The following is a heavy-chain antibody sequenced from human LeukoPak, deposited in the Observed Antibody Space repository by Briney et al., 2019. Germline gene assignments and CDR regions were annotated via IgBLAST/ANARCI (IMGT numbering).Heavy chain of an antibody. D-gene: IGHD3-9*01. V-gene: IGHV1-8*01. J-gene: IGHJ4*02. CDR1: GYTFTSYD. Sequence: ASVKVSCKASGYTFTSYDINWVRQATVQGLKWMGWMNPNSGNTGYEQKFQGRVTMTRNTSISTAYMELSSLRSEDTAVFYCAREREYDILTGYYSFDYWGQGTLVTVSS. CDR2: MNPNSGNT. CDR3: AREREYDILTGYYSFDY.